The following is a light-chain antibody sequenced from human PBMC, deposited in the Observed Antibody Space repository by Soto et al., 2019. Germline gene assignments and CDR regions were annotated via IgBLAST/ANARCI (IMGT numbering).Light chain of an antibody. V-gene: IGKV1-27*01. CDR1: PGIGIY. CDR2: AAS. Sequence: DIQMPQSPSSLSASLGDRVTITCRASPGIGIYLAWFQQRPGKVPKLLIYAASTLQSGVPSRFSGSGSGTDFTLTISSLQPEDVATDYCQEYNSAPLTFGGVTRVEIK. CDR3: QEYNSAPLT. J-gene: IGKJ4*01.